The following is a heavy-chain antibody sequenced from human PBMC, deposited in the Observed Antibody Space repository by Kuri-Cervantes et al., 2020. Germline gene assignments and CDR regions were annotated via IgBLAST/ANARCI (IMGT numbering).Heavy chain of an antibody. CDR1: GFTFDDYA. V-gene: IGHV3-9*01. J-gene: IGHJ6*03. Sequence: GGSLRLSCAVSGFTFDDYAMHWVRQAPGKGLEWVSGISWNSGNLGYADSVKGRFTISRDNAKNSLSLQMNSLRAEDTALYYCAKDNAPRLIAAAGTEEGYYSYNMDVWGKGTTVTVSS. D-gene: IGHD6-13*01. CDR2: ISWNSGNL. CDR3: AKDNAPRLIAAAGTEEGYYSYNMDV.